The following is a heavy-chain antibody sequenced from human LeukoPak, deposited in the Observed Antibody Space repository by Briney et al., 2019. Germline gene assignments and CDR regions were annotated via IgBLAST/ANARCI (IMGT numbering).Heavy chain of an antibody. CDR1: GGTFSSYA. V-gene: IGHV1-69*13. Sequence: GASVKVSCKASGGTFSSYAISWVRQAPGQGLEWMGGIIPIFGTANYAQKFQGRVTITADESTSTAYMELSSLRSEDTAVYYCARVPISLGIAAAGTGYYYYMDVWGKGTTVTISS. CDR2: IIPIFGTA. D-gene: IGHD6-13*01. CDR3: ARVPISLGIAAAGTGYYYYMDV. J-gene: IGHJ6*03.